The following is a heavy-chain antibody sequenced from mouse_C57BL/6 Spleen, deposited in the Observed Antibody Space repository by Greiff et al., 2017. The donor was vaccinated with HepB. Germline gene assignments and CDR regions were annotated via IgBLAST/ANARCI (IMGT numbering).Heavy chain of an antibody. CDR1: GLSLTSYG. CDR3: ANLYDGYYEGFAY. Sequence: VHLVESGPGLVQPSQSLSITCTVSGLSLTSYGVHWVRQSPGKGLEWLGVIWRGGSTDYNAAFMSRLSITKDNSKSQVFFKMNSLQADDTAIYYCANLYDGYYEGFAYWGQGTLVTVSA. J-gene: IGHJ3*01. V-gene: IGHV2-5*01. D-gene: IGHD2-3*01. CDR2: IWRGGST.